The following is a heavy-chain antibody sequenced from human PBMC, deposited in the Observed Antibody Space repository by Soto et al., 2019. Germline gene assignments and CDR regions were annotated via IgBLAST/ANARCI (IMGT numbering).Heavy chain of an antibody. CDR2: IYYSGST. D-gene: IGHD2-8*01. CDR3: ARGGDGHTTSFFDY. CDR1: GDSINSCY. J-gene: IGHJ4*02. V-gene: IGHV4-59*01. Sequence: SETLSLTCTVSGDSINSCYWSWIRQPPGKRLEWIGYIYYSGSTNYNPSLRSRLTMSVDTSKNQFSLKLSSVTAADTAVYFCARGGDGHTTSFFDYWGRGTLVTVSS.